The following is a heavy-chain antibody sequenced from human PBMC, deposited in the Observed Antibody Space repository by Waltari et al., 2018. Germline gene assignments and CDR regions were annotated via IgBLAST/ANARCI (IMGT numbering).Heavy chain of an antibody. CDR1: GYSIRSTYY. J-gene: IGHJ5*02. Sequence: QVQLQESGPGLVKPSETLSLTCTVSGYSIRSTYYWGWIRQSPGKGLEWIGSIFHSGSTYDNPSLKSRVTISVDTSKNQFSLKLSSVTAADTAVYYCATDPSYYGSGTYWAGWFDPWGQGTLVTVSS. CDR3: ATDPSYYGSGTYWAGWFDP. V-gene: IGHV4-38-2*02. D-gene: IGHD3-10*01. CDR2: IFHSGST.